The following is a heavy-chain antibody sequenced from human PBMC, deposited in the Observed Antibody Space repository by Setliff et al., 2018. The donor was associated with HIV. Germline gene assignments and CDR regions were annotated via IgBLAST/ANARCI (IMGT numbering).Heavy chain of an antibody. V-gene: IGHV4-61*09. CDR1: GDSISSGSYY. Sequence: PSETLSLTCSVSGDSISSGSYYWSWIRLPAGKGLEWIGQIHTTGSTNYNPSLKSRVTISMDTSKNQFSLNLNSVTAADTAVYYCARGARDGYNYGGYYYYYYYMDVWGKGTTVTVSS. CDR3: ARGARDGYNYGGYYYYYYYMDV. J-gene: IGHJ6*03. CDR2: IHTTGST. D-gene: IGHD5-12*01.